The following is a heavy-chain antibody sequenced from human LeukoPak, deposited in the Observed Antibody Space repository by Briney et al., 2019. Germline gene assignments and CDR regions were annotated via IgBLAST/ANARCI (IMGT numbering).Heavy chain of an antibody. V-gene: IGHV3-30-3*01. J-gene: IGHJ4*02. D-gene: IGHD3-10*01. CDR3: ARGTLWFGESPFDY. CDR2: ISYDGNNK. Sequence: SCKASGYTFTSYAMHWVRQAPGKGLEWVAVISYDGNNKYYADSVKGRFTISRDNSKNTLYLQMNSLRVEDTAVYYCARGTLWFGESPFDYWGQGTLVTVSS. CDR1: GYTFTSYA.